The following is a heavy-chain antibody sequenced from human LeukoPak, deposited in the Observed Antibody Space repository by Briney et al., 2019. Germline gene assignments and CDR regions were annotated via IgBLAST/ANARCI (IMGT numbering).Heavy chain of an antibody. Sequence: GASVKVSCKASGGTFSSYAISWVRQAPGQGLEWMGGIIPIFGTANYAQKFQGRVTITADESTSTAYMELSSLRSEDTAVYYCASRLGERGSDYWGQGTLVTVSS. J-gene: IGHJ4*02. D-gene: IGHD6-19*01. CDR3: ASRLGERGSDY. CDR1: GGTFSSYA. V-gene: IGHV1-69*01. CDR2: IIPIFGTA.